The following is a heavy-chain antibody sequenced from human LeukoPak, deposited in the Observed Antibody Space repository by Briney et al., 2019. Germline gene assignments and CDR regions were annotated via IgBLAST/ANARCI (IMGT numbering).Heavy chain of an antibody. CDR3: AREYYDTTGRKHAFDI. D-gene: IGHD3-22*01. CDR2: TDPDSGGT. Sequence: ASVKVSCKASGYTFIDYYIHWVRQAPGQGLEWMGRTDPDSGGTSYAQKFQGRVTMTRDTSISTASMELSRLRSDDTAVYYCAREYYDTTGRKHAFDIWGQGTMVTVSS. CDR1: GYTFIDYY. J-gene: IGHJ3*02. V-gene: IGHV1-2*02.